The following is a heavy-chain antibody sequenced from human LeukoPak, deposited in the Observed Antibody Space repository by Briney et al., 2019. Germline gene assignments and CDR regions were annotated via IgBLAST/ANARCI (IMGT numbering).Heavy chain of an antibody. J-gene: IGHJ6*03. CDR1: GFTFSSYS. CDR2: ISSSSSYI. V-gene: IGHV3-21*01. D-gene: IGHD3-3*01. Sequence: PGGSLRLSCAASGFTFSSYSMNWVRQAPRKGLEWVSSISSSSSYIYYADSVKGRFTISRDNAKNSLYLQMNSLRAEDTAVYYCARVLGDDFWSGYYSSYYYYMDVWGKGTTVTVSS. CDR3: ARVLGDDFWSGYYSSYYYYMDV.